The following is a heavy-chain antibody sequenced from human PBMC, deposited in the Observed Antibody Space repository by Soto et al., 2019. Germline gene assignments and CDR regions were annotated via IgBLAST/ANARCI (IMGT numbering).Heavy chain of an antibody. Sequence: SVKVSCKASGGTFRSYAISGVRQAPGQGLEWMGGIIPIFGTANYAQKFQGRVTITADESTSTAYMELSSLRSEDTAVYYCARGSSSGWYTGGFDYWGQGTLVTVSS. J-gene: IGHJ4*02. V-gene: IGHV1-69*13. D-gene: IGHD6-19*01. CDR1: GGTFRSYA. CDR3: ARGSSSGWYTGGFDY. CDR2: IIPIFGTA.